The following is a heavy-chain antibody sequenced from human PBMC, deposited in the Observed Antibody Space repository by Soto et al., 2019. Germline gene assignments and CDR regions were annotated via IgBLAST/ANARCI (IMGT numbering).Heavy chain of an antibody. CDR3: ARHGYYYDSTGYYYFV. CDR2: INHSGMT. CDR1: GGSFSGYD. D-gene: IGHD3-22*01. Sequence: SATQSLTCAVYGGSFSGYDWSWIRQPPGKGLEWIGEINHSGMTRYNPSLRSRVTISVDTPKNQFSLKLNSVTAADTAVYYCARHGYYYDSTGYYYFVWGQGTLVTVSS. V-gene: IGHV4-34*01. J-gene: IGHJ4*02.